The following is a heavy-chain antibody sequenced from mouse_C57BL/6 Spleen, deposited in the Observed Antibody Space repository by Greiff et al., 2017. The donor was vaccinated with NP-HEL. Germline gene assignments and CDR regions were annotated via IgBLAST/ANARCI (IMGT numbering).Heavy chain of an antibody. CDR3: ARYYDEGVDY. V-gene: IGHV3-6*01. J-gene: IGHJ2*01. Sequence: EVKLQESGPGLVKPSQSLSLTCSVTGYSITSGYYWNWIRQFPGNKLEWMGYISYDGSNNYNPSLKNRISITRDTSKNQFFLKLNSVTTEDTATYYCARYYDEGVDYWGQGTTLTVSS. CDR2: ISYDGSN. CDR1: GYSITSGYY. D-gene: IGHD2-4*01.